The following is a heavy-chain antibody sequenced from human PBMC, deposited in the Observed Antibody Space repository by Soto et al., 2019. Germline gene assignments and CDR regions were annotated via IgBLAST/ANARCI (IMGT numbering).Heavy chain of an antibody. CDR3: ATLGGYCSRTSCLYSYVIDV. J-gene: IGHJ6*02. CDR2: MNPNSGKT. D-gene: IGHD2-2*01. CDR1: GYTFTSYE. Sequence: ASVKVSCKASGYTFTSYEINWVRQATGQGLEWMGWMNPNSGKTGYAQKFKGRVTMTRNTSISTAYMELSSLRSEDTALSYCATLGGYCSRTSCLYSYVIDVWGQGTTVTVSS. V-gene: IGHV1-8*01.